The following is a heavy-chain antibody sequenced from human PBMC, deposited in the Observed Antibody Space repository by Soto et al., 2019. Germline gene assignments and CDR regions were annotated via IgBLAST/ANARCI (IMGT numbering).Heavy chain of an antibody. Sequence: QVQLQESGPGLVKPSGTLSLTCAVSGDSISSDKWWSWVRQPPGKGLEWIGEIHHSGNSNYNPSLKRRSIIAEDKTKNQFTLKLSSVTDADTAVYYCARGERQQQRDYWGQGTLVTVSS. D-gene: IGHD6-13*01. CDR2: IHHSGNS. J-gene: IGHJ4*02. CDR1: GDSISSDKW. CDR3: ARGERQQQRDY. V-gene: IGHV4-4*02.